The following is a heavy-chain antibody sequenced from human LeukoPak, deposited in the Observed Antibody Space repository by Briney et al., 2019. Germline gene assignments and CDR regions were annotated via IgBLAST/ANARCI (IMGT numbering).Heavy chain of an antibody. J-gene: IGHJ4*02. CDR3: AKGLTTHDY. D-gene: IGHD4-11*01. V-gene: IGHV3-23*01. CDR2: IRYGADTT. CDR1: GFTFSDYY. Sequence: PGGSLRLSCAASGFTFSDYYMSWIRQAPGKGLEWVSTIRYGADTTYYADSVKGRFTISRDNSKNMLYLQMNSLRADDTAVYYCAKGLTTHDYWGQGTLVTVSS.